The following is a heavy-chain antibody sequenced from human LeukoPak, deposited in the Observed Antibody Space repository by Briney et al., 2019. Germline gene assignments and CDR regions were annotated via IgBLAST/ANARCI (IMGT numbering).Heavy chain of an antibody. CDR2: ISAYNGNT. J-gene: IGHJ6*02. CDR3: AREGEGDGYNVYYYYYGMDV. Sequence: VASVKASCKASGYTFSSFGISWVRQAPGQGLEWLGWISAYNGNTKYVQKLQGRVSMTTDTSTSTAYMELRSLRSDDTAVYYCAREGEGDGYNVYYYYYGMDVWGQGTTVTVSS. D-gene: IGHD5-24*01. CDR1: GYTFSSFG. V-gene: IGHV1-18*01.